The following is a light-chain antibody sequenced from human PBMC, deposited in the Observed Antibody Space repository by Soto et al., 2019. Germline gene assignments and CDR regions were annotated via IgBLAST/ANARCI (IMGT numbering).Light chain of an antibody. CDR3: SSYTSSSTLRL. CDR2: DVS. CDR1: SSDLSGYNY. Sequence: QSALTQPASGSGSPGQSITISCTGTSSDLSGYNYVSWYQQLPGKAPQLIIYDVSNRPSGVSHRFSGSKSGNTASLTISGLQAEDEAEYYCSSYTSSSTLRLFGGGIKLTVL. J-gene: IGLJ2*01. V-gene: IGLV2-14*03.